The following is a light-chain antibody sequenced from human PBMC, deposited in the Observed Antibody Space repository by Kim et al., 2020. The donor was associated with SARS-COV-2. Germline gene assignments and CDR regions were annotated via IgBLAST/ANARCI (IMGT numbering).Light chain of an antibody. CDR3: SSYTSSSVV. CDR1: SGDVGGYNY. V-gene: IGLV2-14*03. J-gene: IGLJ2*01. CDR2: DVS. Sequence: PGQSITISCARSSGDVGGYNYVSWYQQQPGEPPILVIYDVSNRPSGVSSRFAGSKSGTTSSLTISGLQAEDEAYYYCSSYTSSSVVFGGGTKLTVL.